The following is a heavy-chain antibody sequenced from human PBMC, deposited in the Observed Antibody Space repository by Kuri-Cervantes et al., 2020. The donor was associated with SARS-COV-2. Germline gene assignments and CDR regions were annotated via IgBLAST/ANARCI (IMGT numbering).Heavy chain of an antibody. V-gene: IGHV3-30*03. CDR1: GFTFSTYG. CDR3: AGFPEWELLPFDN. J-gene: IGHJ3*02. D-gene: IGHD1-26*01. CDR2: ISYDGNE. Sequence: GGSLRLSCAASGFTFSTYGMHWVRQAPGKGLEWVELISYDGNEYYADSVRGRFTISRDNSKNTLYLQLNNLRTEDTAVYYCAGFPEWELLPFDNWGQGTMVTVSS.